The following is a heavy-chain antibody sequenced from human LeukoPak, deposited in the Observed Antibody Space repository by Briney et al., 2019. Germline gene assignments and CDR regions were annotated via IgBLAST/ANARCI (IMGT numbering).Heavy chain of an antibody. CDR1: GSIFTSYW. J-gene: IGHJ4*02. Sequence: GASLQISCEGSGSIFTSYWIGWVRQLPGKGLEWMGIIYPGDCDTKYSPSFQGQVTISADKSISTAYLQWSSLNASDTAMYYCARQKYCSGGSCYGDYWGQGTLVTVSS. CDR3: ARQKYCSGGSCYGDY. CDR2: IYPGDCDT. V-gene: IGHV5-51*01. D-gene: IGHD2-15*01.